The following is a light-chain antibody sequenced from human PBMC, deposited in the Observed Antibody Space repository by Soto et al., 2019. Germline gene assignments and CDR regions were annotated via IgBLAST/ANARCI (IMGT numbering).Light chain of an antibody. V-gene: IGKV1-39*01. CDR2: DAS. CDR1: QNINTN. J-gene: IGKJ4*01. Sequence: DIQMTQSPSFLSASVGDRVTIPCRASQNINTNLNWYQLKPGKVPKLLINDASTLRSGVPSRFSGSGSGTDFTLTISSLQPEDLAMYYCQHSYSIPVTFGGGTKVEIK. CDR3: QHSYSIPVT.